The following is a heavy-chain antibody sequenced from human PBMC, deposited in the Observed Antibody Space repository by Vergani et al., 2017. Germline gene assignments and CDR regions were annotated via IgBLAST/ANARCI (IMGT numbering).Heavy chain of an antibody. Sequence: VQLLESGGGLVQPGGSLRLSCAASGFTFSSYAMHWVRQAPGKGLEWVAVISYDGSNKYYADSVKGRFTISRDNSKNTLYLQMNSLRAEDTAVYYCAGDPPVAARPYYYYMDVWGKGTTVTVSS. V-gene: IGHV3-30*04. D-gene: IGHD2-15*01. J-gene: IGHJ6*03. CDR3: AGDPPVAARPYYYYMDV. CDR2: ISYDGSNK. CDR1: GFTFSSYA.